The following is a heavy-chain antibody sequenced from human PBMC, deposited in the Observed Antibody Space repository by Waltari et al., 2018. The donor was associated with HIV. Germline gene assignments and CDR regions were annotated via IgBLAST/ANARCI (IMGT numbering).Heavy chain of an antibody. J-gene: IGHJ4*02. V-gene: IGHV1-3*04. Sequence: QVQLVQSGAEMRKPGASVKVSCTASKYTFASYGIHWLRQAPGQRLEWLGWINTGDGGTKYSRKFQGRVTITRDTSASTAYIQLSSLRSEDTAIYYCARELRFDIVFDYWGQGTLVTVSS. D-gene: IGHD5-12*01. CDR2: INTGDGGT. CDR1: KYTFASYG. CDR3: ARELRFDIVFDY.